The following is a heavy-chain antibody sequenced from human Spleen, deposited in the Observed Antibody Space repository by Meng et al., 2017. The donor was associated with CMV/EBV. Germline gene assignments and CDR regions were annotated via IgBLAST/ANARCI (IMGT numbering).Heavy chain of an antibody. V-gene: IGHV5-51*01. Sequence: GGSLRLSCKGSGYSFTSYWIGWVRQMPGKGLEWMGIIYPGDSDTRYSPSFQGQVTISADKSISTAYLQWSSLKASDTAMYYCARRHGYCSGGSCYPDAFDIWGQGTMVTVSS. CDR2: IYPGDSDT. CDR3: ARRHGYCSGGSCYPDAFDI. D-gene: IGHD2-15*01. J-gene: IGHJ3*02. CDR1: GYSFTSYW.